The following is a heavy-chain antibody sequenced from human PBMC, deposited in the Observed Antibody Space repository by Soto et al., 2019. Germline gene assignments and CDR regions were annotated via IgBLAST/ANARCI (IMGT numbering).Heavy chain of an antibody. CDR1: GYRFPSYC. CDR2: INPSGGST. V-gene: IGHV1-46*01. D-gene: IGHD3-10*01. CDR3: ARVAMVRGVTTPYYYYGMDV. Sequence: ASVKVACKASGYRFPSYCGRWVRQAPGQGLEWMGIINPSGGSTSYAQKFQGRVTMTRDTSTSTVYMELSSLRSEDTAVYDCARVAMVRGVTTPYYYYGMDVSGQGTTVTVSS. J-gene: IGHJ6*02.